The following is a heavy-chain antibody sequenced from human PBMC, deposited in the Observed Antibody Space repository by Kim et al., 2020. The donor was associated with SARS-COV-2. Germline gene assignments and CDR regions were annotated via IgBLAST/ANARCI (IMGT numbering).Heavy chain of an antibody. CDR1: GYTFTGYY. Sequence: ASVKVSCKASGYTFTGYYMHWVRQAPGQGLEWMGWINPNSGGTNYAQKFQGWATMTRDTSISTAYMELSRLRSDDTAVYYCARGRGGYNYEGDYWGQGTLVTVSS. CDR3: ARGRGGYNYEGDY. V-gene: IGHV1-2*04. J-gene: IGHJ4*02. CDR2: INPNSGGT. D-gene: IGHD5-12*01.